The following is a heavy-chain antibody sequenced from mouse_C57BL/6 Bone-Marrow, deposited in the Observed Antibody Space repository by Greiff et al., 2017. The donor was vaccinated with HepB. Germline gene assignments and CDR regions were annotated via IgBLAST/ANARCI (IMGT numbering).Heavy chain of an antibody. D-gene: IGHD2-3*01. CDR2: INHSTGGT. Sequence: EVQLQQSGPELVKPGASVKISCKASGYSFTGYYMNWVKQSPEKSLEWIGEINHSTGGTTYNQKFKAKATLTVDKSSSTAYMQLKSLTSEDSAVYYCARLAYDGYSWFAYWGQGTLVTVSA. CDR3: ARLAYDGYSWFAY. J-gene: IGHJ3*01. V-gene: IGHV1-42*01. CDR1: GYSFTGYY.